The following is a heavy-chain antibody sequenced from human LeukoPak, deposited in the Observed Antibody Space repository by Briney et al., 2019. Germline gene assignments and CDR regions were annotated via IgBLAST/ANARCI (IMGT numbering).Heavy chain of an antibody. CDR2: IYVDGSRT. CDR3: AKSLGDSASF. V-gene: IGHV3-74*01. CDR1: GFTFSNYW. Sequence: RGSLRLSCVASGFTFSNYWMHWVRQAPGKGLVWVSRIYVDGSRTYYADSVKGRFTISGDNAKNTLYLQMNGLRAEDTAVYYCAKSLGDSASFWGQGTLVTVSS. D-gene: IGHD4-17*01. J-gene: IGHJ4*02.